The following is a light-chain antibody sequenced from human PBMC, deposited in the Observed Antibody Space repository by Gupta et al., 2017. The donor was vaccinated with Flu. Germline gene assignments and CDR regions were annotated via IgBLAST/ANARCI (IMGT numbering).Light chain of an antibody. CDR3: MQTLQTPYS. J-gene: IGKJ2*03. V-gene: IGKV2-28*01. Sequence: DIVMTQSPLSLPVTPGEPASISCRSSQSLLHSNGYNYLNWYLQKPGQSPQLLIYLVSNRASGVPDRFSGCGSGTDFTLKISRVEAEDVGVYYCMQTLQTPYSFGQGTKLEIK. CDR1: QSLLHSNGYNY. CDR2: LVS.